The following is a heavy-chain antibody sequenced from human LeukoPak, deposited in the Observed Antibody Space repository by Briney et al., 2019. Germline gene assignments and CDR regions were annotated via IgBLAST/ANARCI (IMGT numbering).Heavy chain of an antibody. CDR1: GFTVSSNY. V-gene: IGHV3-7*01. Sequence: GGSLRLSCAASGFTVSSNYMTWLRQAPGKGLEWVANIKQDGSEEYYVDSVKGRFTISRDNAKNSLYLQMNSLRAEDTAVYYCARDVYGGTFEYWGQEPWSPSPQ. CDR2: IKQDGSEE. D-gene: IGHD5/OR15-5a*01. CDR3: ARDVYGGTFEY. J-gene: IGHJ4*01.